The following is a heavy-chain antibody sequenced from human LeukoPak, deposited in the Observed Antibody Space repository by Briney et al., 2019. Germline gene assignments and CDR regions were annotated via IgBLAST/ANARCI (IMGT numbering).Heavy chain of an antibody. D-gene: IGHD6-19*01. CDR2: INAGNGNT. CDR3: ARESERVAGTGLGY. CDR1: GYTFTSYA. Sequence: ASVKVSCKASGYTFTSYAMHWVRQAPGQRLEWMGWINAGNGNTKYSQEFQGRVTITRDTSASTAYMELSSLRSEDMAVYYCARESERVAGTGLGYWGQGTLVTVSS. V-gene: IGHV1-3*03. J-gene: IGHJ4*02.